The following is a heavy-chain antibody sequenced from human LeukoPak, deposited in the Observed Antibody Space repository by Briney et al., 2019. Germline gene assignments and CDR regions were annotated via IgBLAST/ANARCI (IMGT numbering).Heavy chain of an antibody. CDR1: GFTFSSYG. V-gene: IGHV3-23*01. CDR2: ITGRGENI. Sequence: GGSLRLSCTASGFTFSSYGMNWVRQAPGKGLEWVSGITGRGENIYYAGSVKGRFTISRDNSKYTLYLEVISLTAEDTAVYYCAKDDAWLRFGEWSQGTLVTVSS. J-gene: IGHJ4*02. CDR3: AKDDAWLRFGE. D-gene: IGHD3-10*01.